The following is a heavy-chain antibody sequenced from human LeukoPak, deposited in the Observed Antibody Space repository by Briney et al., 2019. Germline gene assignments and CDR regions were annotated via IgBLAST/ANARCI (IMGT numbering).Heavy chain of an antibody. J-gene: IGHJ5*02. Sequence: GSSVKVSCKASGGTFSSYTISWVRQAPGQGLEWMGRIIPILGIANYAQKFQGRVTITADESTSTAYMELSSLRSEDTAVYYCARGRGYCSGGSCYSRWFDPWGQGTLVTVSS. CDR2: IIPILGIA. CDR1: GGTFSSYT. D-gene: IGHD2-15*01. CDR3: ARGRGYCSGGSCYSRWFDP. V-gene: IGHV1-69*02.